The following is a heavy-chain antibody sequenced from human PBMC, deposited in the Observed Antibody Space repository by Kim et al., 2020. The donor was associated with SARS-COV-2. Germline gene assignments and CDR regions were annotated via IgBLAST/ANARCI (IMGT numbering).Heavy chain of an antibody. CDR2: ISYDGSNK. V-gene: IGHV3-30*18. CDR1: GFTFSSYG. CDR3: AKSYYYYGMDV. J-gene: IGHJ6*02. Sequence: GGSLRLSCAASGFTFSSYGMHWVRQAPGKGLEWVAVISYDGSNKYYADSVKGRFTISRDNSKNTLYLQMNSLRAEDTAVYYCAKSYYYYGMDVWGQGTTVTVSS.